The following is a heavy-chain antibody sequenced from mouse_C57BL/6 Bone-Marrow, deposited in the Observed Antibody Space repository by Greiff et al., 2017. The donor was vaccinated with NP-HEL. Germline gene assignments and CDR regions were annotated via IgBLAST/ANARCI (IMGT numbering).Heavy chain of an antibody. D-gene: IGHD2-1*01. CDR1: GYTFTSYW. V-gene: IGHV1-5*01. CDR2: IYPRNSDT. CDR3: TYGNYYYAMDY. Sequence: VQLQQSGTVLARPGASVKMSCKTSGYTFTSYWMHWVKQRPGQGLEWIGAIYPRNSDTSYNQKFKGKAKLTAVTSASTAYMELSSLTNEDSAVYYCTYGNYYYAMDYWGQGTSITVSS. J-gene: IGHJ4*01.